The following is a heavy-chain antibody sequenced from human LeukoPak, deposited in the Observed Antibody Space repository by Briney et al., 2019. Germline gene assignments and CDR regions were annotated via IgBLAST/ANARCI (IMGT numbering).Heavy chain of an antibody. Sequence: GGSLRLSCAASGFTFSSYWMHWVRQAPGKGLVWVSRIKSDGSTTTYADSVKGRFTISSDNAKNTLYLQMNSLRAVDTSVYYCANVVGTGTTPTDYWGQGTLVTVSS. CDR1: GFTFSSYW. J-gene: IGHJ4*02. V-gene: IGHV3-74*01. CDR2: IKSDGSTT. D-gene: IGHD1-1*01. CDR3: ANVVGTGTTPTDY.